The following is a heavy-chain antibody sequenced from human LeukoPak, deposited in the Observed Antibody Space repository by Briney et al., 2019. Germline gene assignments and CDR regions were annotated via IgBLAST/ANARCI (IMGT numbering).Heavy chain of an antibody. J-gene: IGHJ4*02. D-gene: IGHD5-24*01. CDR1: GFTFSSCA. Sequence: GGSLRLSCAASGFTFSSCAMSWVRQAPGKGLEWVSAISSSGGSTYYADSVKGRFTISRDNSKNTLYLQMNSLRAEDTAVYYCAKDHGVEMATNYFDYWGQGTLVTVSS. CDR2: ISSSGGST. V-gene: IGHV3-23*01. CDR3: AKDHGVEMATNYFDY.